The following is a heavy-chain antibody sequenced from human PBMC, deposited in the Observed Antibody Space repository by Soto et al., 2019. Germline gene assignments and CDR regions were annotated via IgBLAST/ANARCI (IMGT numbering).Heavy chain of an antibody. CDR1: GYPFTNYY. J-gene: IGHJ4*01. CDR3: ARDFATLTTDH. D-gene: IGHD4-17*01. V-gene: IGHV1-2*02. Sequence: QVRLLQSGAEVKKPGASVRLSCRASGYPFTNYYVHWLRQAPGQGFEWLGWIDPHSGDTVIGQSFQGRLSLTRDKSITPAYLELSSLTSDDTAVYYCARDFATLTTDHWGHGTLVTVSS. CDR2: IDPHSGDT.